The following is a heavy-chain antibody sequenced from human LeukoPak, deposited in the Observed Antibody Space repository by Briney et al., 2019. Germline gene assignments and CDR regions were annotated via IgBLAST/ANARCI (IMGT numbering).Heavy chain of an antibody. D-gene: IGHD6-19*01. CDR3: TIDLMTGFSSGWHFGY. CDR2: TSGDEDSI. V-gene: IGHV3-23*01. Sequence: GGSLRLSCAASGLTFKNFAMSWVRQAPGKGLEWLAVTSGDEDSIHYADSVRGRFVISTDNSKNSLFLQMNSLRADDTAVYYCTIDLMTGFSSGWHFGYWGQGTLVTVSS. J-gene: IGHJ4*02. CDR1: GLTFKNFA.